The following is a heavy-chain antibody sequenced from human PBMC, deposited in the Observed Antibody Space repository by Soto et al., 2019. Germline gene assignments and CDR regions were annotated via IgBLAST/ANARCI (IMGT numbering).Heavy chain of an antibody. D-gene: IGHD3-22*01. CDR1: PFTFSSYS. CDR2: VSSSSSYI. V-gene: IGHV3-21*01. Sequence: GGSLRLSCAASPFTFSSYSMNWVRQAPGKRLGCVSSVSSSSSYIYYSDSVKGRFTISRDNAKNSLYLKMNSLRAEDPAVYYCDRASMIVVDAYYYYGMDVWGQGTTVTV. CDR3: DRASMIVVDAYYYYGMDV. J-gene: IGHJ6*02.